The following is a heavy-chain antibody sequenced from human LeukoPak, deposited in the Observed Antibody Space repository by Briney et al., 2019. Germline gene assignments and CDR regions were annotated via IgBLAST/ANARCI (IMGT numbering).Heavy chain of an antibody. J-gene: IGHJ4*02. Sequence: GGTLRLSCAASGFTFSSYGMHWVRQAPGKGLEWGAVIWYDGSNKYYADSVKGRFTISRDNSKNTLYLQMNSLRAEDTAVYYCAREYYYDSSGYSPFDYWGQGTLVTVSS. CDR3: AREYYYDSSGYSPFDY. D-gene: IGHD3-22*01. V-gene: IGHV3-33*01. CDR2: IWYDGSNK. CDR1: GFTFSSYG.